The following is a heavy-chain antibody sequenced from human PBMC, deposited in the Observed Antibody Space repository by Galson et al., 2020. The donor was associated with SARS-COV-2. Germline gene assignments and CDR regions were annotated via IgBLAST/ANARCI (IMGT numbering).Heavy chain of an antibody. Sequence: TGGSLRLSCAASGFTISTYGMHWVRQAPGKGLEWVAGISWHGGIMDYADSVKGRFTVSRDNAKNSLYLQMNSLRVDDAALYYCAKEYGVTAAEGGYFDYWAREPWSPSPQ. V-gene: IGHV3-9*01. CDR2: ISWHGGIM. CDR3: AKEYGVTAAEGGYFDY. CDR1: GFTISTYG. J-gene: IGHJ4*02. D-gene: IGHD2-21*02.